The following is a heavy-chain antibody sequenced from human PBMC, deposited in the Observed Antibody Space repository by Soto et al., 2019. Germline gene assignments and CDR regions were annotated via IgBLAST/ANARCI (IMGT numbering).Heavy chain of an antibody. Sequence: QVQLVESGGGVVQPGTSLRLSCAASGFTFTTYGMHWVRQAPGKGLEWVALIWHDGGQEYYADSVRGRFTISRDNYKNTLYLQMNSLRDEDTVVYYCARGFGAAVYVAHLDYWGQGIPVTVSS. J-gene: IGHJ4*02. CDR1: GFTFTTYG. CDR3: ARGFGAAVYVAHLDY. D-gene: IGHD3-10*01. CDR2: IWHDGGQE. V-gene: IGHV3-33*01.